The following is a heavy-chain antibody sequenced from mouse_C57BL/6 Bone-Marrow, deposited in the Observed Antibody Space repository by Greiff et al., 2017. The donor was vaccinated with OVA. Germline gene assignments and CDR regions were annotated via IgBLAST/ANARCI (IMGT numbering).Heavy chain of an antibody. CDR1: GFSLTSYG. V-gene: IGHV2-2*01. Sequence: VMLVESGPGLVQPSQSLSITCTVSGFSLTSYGVHWVRQSPGKGLEWLGVIWSGGSTDYNAAFISRLSISKDNSKSQVFFKMNSLQADDTAIYYCARNHYGSSYGAMDYWGQGTSVTVSS. CDR2: IWSGGST. D-gene: IGHD1-1*01. J-gene: IGHJ4*01. CDR3: ARNHYGSSYGAMDY.